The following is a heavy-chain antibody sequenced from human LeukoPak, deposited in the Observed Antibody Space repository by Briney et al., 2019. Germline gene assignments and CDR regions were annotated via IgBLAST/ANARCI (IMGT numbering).Heavy chain of an antibody. CDR3: ARTYYDILTGYLPFDY. CDR2: ISSSGSTI. V-gene: IGHV3-48*03. CDR1: GFTFSSYE. D-gene: IGHD3-9*01. J-gene: IGHJ4*02. Sequence: GGSLRLSCAASGFTFSSYEMNWVRQAPGKGLEWVSYISSSGSTIYYADSVKGRFTISRDNAKNSLYLQMNSLRAEDTAVYYCARTYYDILTGYLPFDYWGQGTLVTVSS.